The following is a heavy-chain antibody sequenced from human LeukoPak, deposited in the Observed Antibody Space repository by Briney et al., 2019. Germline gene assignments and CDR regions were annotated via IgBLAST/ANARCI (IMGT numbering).Heavy chain of an antibody. CDR2: IYYNGNT. V-gene: IGHV4-39*07. J-gene: IGHJ5*02. CDR3: ARAGPLLWFGESPNWFDP. D-gene: IGHD3-10*01. Sequence: SETLSLTCTVSGVSISTANCYWGWIRQPPGKGLEWIGSIYYNGNTYYNPSLKSRVTISVDTSKNQFSLKLSSVTAADTAVYYCARAGPLLWFGESPNWFDPWGQGTLVTVSS. CDR1: GVSISTANCY.